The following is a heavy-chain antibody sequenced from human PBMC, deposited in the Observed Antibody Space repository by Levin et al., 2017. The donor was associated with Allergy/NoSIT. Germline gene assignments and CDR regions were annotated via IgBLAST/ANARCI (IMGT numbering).Heavy chain of an antibody. CDR2: ISYDGSSK. CDR3: ARDQWLRASSFDY. CDR1: GFTFSNYA. D-gene: IGHD5-12*01. Sequence: GESLKISCAASGFTFSNYAMHWVRQAPGKGLEWVTVISYDGSSKYYADSVKGRFTISRDNSKNTLYLQMNSLRAEDTAVYYCARDQWLRASSFDYWGQGTLVTVSS. V-gene: IGHV3-30*04. J-gene: IGHJ4*02.